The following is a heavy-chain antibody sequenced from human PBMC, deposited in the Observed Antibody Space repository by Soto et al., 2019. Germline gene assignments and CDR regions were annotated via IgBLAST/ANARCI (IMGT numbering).Heavy chain of an antibody. Sequence: QVQLVESGGGLVKPGGSLRLSCAASGFTFGDYYMSWIRQAPGKGLEWVSYISSSGSSTYYVDSVRGRFTISRDNAKNSLYLQMDSLGAEDAAVYYCARAGAARPAACYWGQGTLVTVSS. V-gene: IGHV3-11*01. CDR3: ARAGAARPAACY. J-gene: IGHJ4*02. D-gene: IGHD6-6*01. CDR2: ISSSGSST. CDR1: GFTFGDYY.